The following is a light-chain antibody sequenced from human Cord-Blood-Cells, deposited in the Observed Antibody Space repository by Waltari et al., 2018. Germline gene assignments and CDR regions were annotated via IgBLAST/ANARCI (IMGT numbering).Light chain of an antibody. V-gene: IGKV1-8*01. CDR3: QQYYSYPWT. CDR2: AAS. CDR1: QGISSY. J-gene: IGKJ1*01. Sequence: AIRMTQSPSSLSASTGDRVTITCRASQGISSYLAWYQQKPGKAPKLLIYAASTLQSGGPSRFSGSGSGTDFTLTLNCLQSEDFATYYCQQYYSYPWTFGQWTKVEIK.